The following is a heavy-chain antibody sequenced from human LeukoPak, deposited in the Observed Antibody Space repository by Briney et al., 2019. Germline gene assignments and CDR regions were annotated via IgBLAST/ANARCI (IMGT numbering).Heavy chain of an antibody. CDR2: IYYSGST. CDR3: ARRKGGATPNAFDI. J-gene: IGHJ3*02. D-gene: IGHD1-26*01. Sequence: SETLSLTCTVSGGSISSSSYYWGWIRQPPGKGLEWIGSIYYSGSTYYNPSLKSRVTISVDTSKNQFSLELSSVTAADTAVYYCARRKGGATPNAFDIWGQGTMVTVSS. V-gene: IGHV4-39*01. CDR1: GGSISSSSYY.